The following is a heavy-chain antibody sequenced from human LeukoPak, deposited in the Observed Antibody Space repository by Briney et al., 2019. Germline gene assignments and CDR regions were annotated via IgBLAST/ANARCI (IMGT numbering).Heavy chain of an antibody. J-gene: IGHJ4*02. V-gene: IGHV4-61*02. CDR3: ARRRGYSYCLDY. D-gene: IGHD5-18*01. CDR2: IYTSGST. Sequence: PSQTLSLTCTVSGGSISSGSYYWSWIRQPAGKGLEWIGRIYTSGSTNYNPSLKSRVTISVDTSKNQFSLKLSSVTAADTAVYYCARRRGYSYCLDYWGQGTLVTVSS. CDR1: GGSISSGSYY.